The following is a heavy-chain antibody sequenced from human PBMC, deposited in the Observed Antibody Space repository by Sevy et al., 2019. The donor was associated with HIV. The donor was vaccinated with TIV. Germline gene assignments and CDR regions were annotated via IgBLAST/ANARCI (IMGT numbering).Heavy chain of an antibody. CDR1: GFTFNIYA. J-gene: IGHJ5*02. CDR2: IGGGDT. Sequence: GGSLRLSCATSGFTFNIYAMSWVRQAPGKGLEWVSTIGGGDTYYAESVKGRFTISRDDSKSAVYLQMNSLRADDTAVYYCAKDGVSRNKLWDWFDPWGQGTLVTVS. D-gene: IGHD2-21*01. CDR3: AKDGVSRNKLWDWFDP. V-gene: IGHV3-23*01.